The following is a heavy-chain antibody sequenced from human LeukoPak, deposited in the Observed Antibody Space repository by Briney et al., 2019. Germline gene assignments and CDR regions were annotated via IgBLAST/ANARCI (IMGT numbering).Heavy chain of an antibody. Sequence: GGSLRLSCAASGFTFGTYSLNWVRQAPGKGLEWVSSISSSSNYIKYADSVKGRFTISRDNAKNSLYLQMNSLRAEDTAVYYCVREFKAPGWDYFDPWGQGTLVTVSS. D-gene: IGHD1-7*01. CDR2: ISSSSNYI. J-gene: IGHJ5*02. CDR3: VREFKAPGWDYFDP. V-gene: IGHV3-21*01. CDR1: GFTFGTYS.